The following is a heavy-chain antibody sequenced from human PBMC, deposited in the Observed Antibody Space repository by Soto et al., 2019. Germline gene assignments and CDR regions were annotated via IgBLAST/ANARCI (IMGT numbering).Heavy chain of an antibody. V-gene: IGHV3-33*01. CDR3: ARDCAGYSSGWYQRGGFDY. J-gene: IGHJ4*02. CDR1: GFTFSSYG. D-gene: IGHD6-19*01. CDR2: IWYDGSNK. Sequence: QVQLVESGGGVVQPGRSLRLSCAASGFTFSSYGMHWVRQAPGKGLEWVAVIWYDGSNKYYADSVKGRFTTSRDNSKXTLYLQMNSLRAEDTAVYYCARDCAGYSSGWYQRGGFDYWGQGXLXXXSX.